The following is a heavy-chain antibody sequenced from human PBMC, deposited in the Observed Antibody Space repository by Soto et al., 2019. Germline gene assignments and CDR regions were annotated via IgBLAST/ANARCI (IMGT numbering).Heavy chain of an antibody. CDR2: INAGNGNT. CDR3: AGGFPLWFEP. CDR1: GYTFTSYA. J-gene: IGHJ5*02. D-gene: IGHD3-16*02. V-gene: IGHV1-3*05. Sequence: QVQLVQSGAEEKKPGASVKVSCKASGYTFTSYAMHWVRQAPGKRLEWMGWINAGNGNTKYSQKFQGRVTITRDTSASTADRELSSLRSEDTAVYYWAGGFPLWFEPWGQGTLVSVSS.